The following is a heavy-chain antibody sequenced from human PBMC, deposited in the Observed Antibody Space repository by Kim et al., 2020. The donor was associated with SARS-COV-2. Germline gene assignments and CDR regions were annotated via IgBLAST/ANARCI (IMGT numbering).Heavy chain of an antibody. CDR2: IIPIFGTA. CDR1: GGTFSSYA. V-gene: IGHV1-69*13. Sequence: SVKVSCKASGGTFSSYAISWVRQAPGQGLEWMGGIIPIFGTANYAQKFQGRVTITADESTSTAYMELSSLRSEDTAVYYCAGPQVSYGDYYYYYGMDVWGQGTTVTVSS. D-gene: IGHD4-17*01. CDR3: AGPQVSYGDYYYYYGMDV. J-gene: IGHJ6*02.